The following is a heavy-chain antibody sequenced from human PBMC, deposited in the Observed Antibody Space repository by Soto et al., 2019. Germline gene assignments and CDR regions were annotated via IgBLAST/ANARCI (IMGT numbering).Heavy chain of an antibody. CDR2: ISYDGSNK. CDR1: GFTFSSYG. J-gene: IGHJ4*02. Sequence: QVQLVESGGGVVQPGRSLRLSCAASGFTFSSYGMHWVRQAPGKGLEWVAVISYDGSNKYYADSVKGRFTISRDNSKNTLYLQMNSLRAEDTAVYYCAKDRSSSWYGGADYWGQGTLVTVSS. CDR3: AKDRSSSWYGGADY. D-gene: IGHD6-13*01. V-gene: IGHV3-30*18.